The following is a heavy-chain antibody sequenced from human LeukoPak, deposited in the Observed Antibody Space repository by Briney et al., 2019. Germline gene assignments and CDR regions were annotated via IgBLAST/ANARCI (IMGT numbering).Heavy chain of an antibody. J-gene: IGHJ4*02. D-gene: IGHD2-15*01. Sequence: SETLSLTCTVSGASISNSNYYWAWIRQPPGQGLELIGSIFYSGITNYNSYLKSRVNISVNTSNNKLSLRLSSVTAADPAIHYCARRIAGTGEFDYWGEGTLVTVSS. CDR1: GASISNSNYY. V-gene: IGHV4-39*01. CDR2: IFYSGIT. CDR3: ARRIAGTGEFDY.